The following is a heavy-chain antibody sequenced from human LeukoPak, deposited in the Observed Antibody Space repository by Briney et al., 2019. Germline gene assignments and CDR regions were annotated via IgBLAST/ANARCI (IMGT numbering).Heavy chain of an antibody. D-gene: IGHD1-26*01. V-gene: IGHV3-23*01. Sequence: GGSLRLSCAASGFTFSSYAMSWVRQAPGKGLEWVSAISGSGGTTYYADSVKGRFTISRDSSKNTLYLQMNSLRAEDTAVYYCARRSGPTRYFDYWGQGTLVTVSS. CDR1: GFTFSSYA. CDR2: ISGSGGTT. CDR3: ARRSGPTRYFDY. J-gene: IGHJ4*02.